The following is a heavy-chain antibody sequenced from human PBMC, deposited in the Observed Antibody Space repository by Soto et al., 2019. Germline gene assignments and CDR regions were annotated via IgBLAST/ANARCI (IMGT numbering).Heavy chain of an antibody. CDR1: GGSISSSSYY. D-gene: IGHD2-15*01. Sequence: QLQLQESGPGLVKPSETLSLTCTVSGGSISSSSYYWGWIRQPPGKGLEWIGSIYYSGSTYYNPSLTSRVTIAVDTSKNQFPLKLSSVTAADPAVYYCARHTPAISISDHWGQGTLVTVSS. J-gene: IGHJ4*02. CDR3: ARHTPAISISDH. V-gene: IGHV4-39*01. CDR2: IYYSGST.